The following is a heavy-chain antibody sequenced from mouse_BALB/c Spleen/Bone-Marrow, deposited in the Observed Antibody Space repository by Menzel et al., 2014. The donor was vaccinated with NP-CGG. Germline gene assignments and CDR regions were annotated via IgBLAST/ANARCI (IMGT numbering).Heavy chain of an antibody. Sequence: QVQLKDSGSVLVRPGASVKLSCKASGYTFTSSWMHWAKQRPGQGLEWIGEIHPNSGNTNYNEKFKGKATLTVDTSSSTAYVDLSSLTSEDSAVYYCARIYYGNFYAMDYRGQGTSVTVSS. CDR3: ARIYYGNFYAMDY. CDR2: IHPNSGNT. J-gene: IGHJ4*01. CDR1: GYTFTSSW. V-gene: IGHV1S130*01. D-gene: IGHD2-1*01.